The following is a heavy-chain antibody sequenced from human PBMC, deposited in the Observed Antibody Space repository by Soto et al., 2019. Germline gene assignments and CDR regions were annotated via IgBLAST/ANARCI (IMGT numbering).Heavy chain of an antibody. CDR3: ANEGGLGDIAEAAPLWDFDI. D-gene: IGHD6-13*01. CDR1: GFTFSSYA. Sequence: EVPLLESGGGLVQPGGSLRLSCAASGFTFSSYAMSWVRQAPGKGLEWVSAIRGSRGSTYYADSVKGRFTISRDNSKNTLYLQMNSLRSEATAVYYCANEGGLGDIAEAAPLWDFDICGQGTMVTVSS. V-gene: IGHV3-23*01. J-gene: IGHJ3*02. CDR2: IRGSRGST.